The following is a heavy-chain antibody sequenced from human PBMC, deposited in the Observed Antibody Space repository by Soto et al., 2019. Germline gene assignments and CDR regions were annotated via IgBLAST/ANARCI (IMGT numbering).Heavy chain of an antibody. D-gene: IGHD6-6*01. V-gene: IGHV6-1*01. CDR2: TYYRSKWYN. CDR1: GDSVSSNSAA. J-gene: IGHJ4*02. Sequence: SPTLSLPCAISGDSVSSNSAAWHWIRQSPSRGLEWLGRTYYRSKWYNDYAVSVKSRITINPDTSKNQFSLQLNSVTPEDTAVYYCARVLHFSSSSVPFDYWGQGTLVTVSS. CDR3: ARVLHFSSSSVPFDY.